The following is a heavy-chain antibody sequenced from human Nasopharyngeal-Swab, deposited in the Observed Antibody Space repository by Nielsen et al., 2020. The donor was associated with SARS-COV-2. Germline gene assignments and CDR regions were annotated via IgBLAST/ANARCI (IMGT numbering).Heavy chain of an antibody. V-gene: IGHV3-74*01. CDR2: INSDGSST. Sequence: GESLKISCAASGFTFSSYWMHWVRQAPGKRLVWVSRINSDGSSTSYADSVKGRFTISRENAKNSLYLQMNSLRAGDTAVYYCAREGLEQRVFDYWGQGTLATVSS. CDR1: GFTFSSYW. D-gene: IGHD1/OR15-1a*01. CDR3: AREGLEQRVFDY. J-gene: IGHJ4*02.